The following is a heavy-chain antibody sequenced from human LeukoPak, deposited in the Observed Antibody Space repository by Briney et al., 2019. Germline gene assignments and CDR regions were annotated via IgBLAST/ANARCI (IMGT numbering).Heavy chain of an antibody. CDR1: GGSISSYY. CDR2: IYYSGST. Sequence: SETLSLTCTVSGGSISSYYWGWIRQPPGKGLEWIGYIYYSGSTNYNPSLKSRVTISVDTSKNQFSLKLSSVTAADTAVYYCARVERGYDYPLSHYYFDYWGQGTLVTVSS. J-gene: IGHJ4*02. CDR3: ARVERGYDYPLSHYYFDY. V-gene: IGHV4-59*01. D-gene: IGHD5-12*01.